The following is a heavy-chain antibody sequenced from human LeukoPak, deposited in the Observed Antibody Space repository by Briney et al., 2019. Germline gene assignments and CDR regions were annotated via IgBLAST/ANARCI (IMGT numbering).Heavy chain of an antibody. CDR1: GGSISSYY. D-gene: IGHD2-2*01. CDR2: IYYSGST. CDR3: ARVGVTSTINNWFDP. V-gene: IGHV4-59*01. J-gene: IGHJ5*02. Sequence: PSETLSLTCTVSGGSISSYYWSWIRQPPGKGLEWIGYIYYSGSTNYNPSLKSRVTISVDTPKNQFSLKLSSVTAADTAVYYCARVGVTSTINNWFDPWGQGTLVTVSS.